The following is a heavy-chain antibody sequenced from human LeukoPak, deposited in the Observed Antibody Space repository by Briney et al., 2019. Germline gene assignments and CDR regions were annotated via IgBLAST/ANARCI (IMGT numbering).Heavy chain of an antibody. D-gene: IGHD2-2*01. Sequence: GGSLRLSCAASGFTFSSYWMSWVRQAPGKGLEWVANIKQDGSEKYYVDSVKGRFTISRDNAKNSPYLQMNSLRAEDTAVYYCARSYCSSTSCYEPHRINWFDPWGQGTLVTVSS. J-gene: IGHJ5*02. V-gene: IGHV3-7*01. CDR2: IKQDGSEK. CDR3: ARSYCSSTSCYEPHRINWFDP. CDR1: GFTFSSYW.